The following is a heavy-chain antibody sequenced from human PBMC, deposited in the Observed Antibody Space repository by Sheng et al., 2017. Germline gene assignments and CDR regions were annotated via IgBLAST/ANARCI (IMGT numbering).Heavy chain of an antibody. Sequence: QVQLQQWGAGLLKPSETLSLTCAVYGGSFSGYYWSWIRQFPGKGLEWIGEINHSGSTDYNPSLKSRVTISVDTSKNQFSLKLSSMIAADTAVYYCARGRSIAARDYYDYYYGMDVWDQGP. CDR1: GGSFSGYY. J-gene: IGHJ6*02. D-gene: IGHD6-6*01. CDR3: ARGRSIAARDYYDYYYGMDV. V-gene: IGHV4-34*01. CDR2: INHSGST.